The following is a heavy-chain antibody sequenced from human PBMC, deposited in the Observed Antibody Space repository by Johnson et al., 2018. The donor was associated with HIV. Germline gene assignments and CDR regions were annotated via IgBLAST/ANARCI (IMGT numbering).Heavy chain of an antibody. V-gene: IGHV3-66*01. J-gene: IGHJ3*01. CDR1: GFTVSNNF. Sequence: VQLVESGGGLVQPGRSLRLSCAASGFTVSNNFMSWVRQAPGKGLELVSVIYSGGRTYYTDSVKGRFTISRDTAKNTLYLQMNSLRVEDTAVYYCARDPITPYERGPDAFDVWGQGTVVTVSS. CDR2: IYSGGRT. D-gene: IGHD2-21*01. CDR3: ARDPITPYERGPDAFDV.